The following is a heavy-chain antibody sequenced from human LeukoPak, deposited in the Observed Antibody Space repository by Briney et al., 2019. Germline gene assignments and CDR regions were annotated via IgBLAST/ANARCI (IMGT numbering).Heavy chain of an antibody. CDR3: AREPYYDFWSGSYNWFDP. V-gene: IGHV3-23*01. D-gene: IGHD3-3*01. Sequence: PGGSLRLSCAASGFTFSSYAMSWVRQAPGKGLEWVSAISGSGGSTYYADSVKGRLTISRDNSKNTLYLQMNSLRAEDTAVYYCAREPYYDFWSGSYNWFDPWGQGTLVTVSS. CDR2: ISGSGGST. CDR1: GFTFSSYA. J-gene: IGHJ5*02.